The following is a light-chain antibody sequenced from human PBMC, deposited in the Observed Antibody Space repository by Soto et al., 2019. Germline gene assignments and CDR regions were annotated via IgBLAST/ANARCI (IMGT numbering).Light chain of an antibody. V-gene: IGKV3-20*01. CDR2: GAS. CDR3: QQYGGSPQVT. CDR1: QTVSDTF. Sequence: EIVLTQSPGTLSLSPGDRATLSCRAGQTVSDTFIAWYQQRPGQPPRLLIYGASNRATGIPDRFTGSGSGKEFTLTISSLEPEDFVVYYCQQYGGSPQVTFGQGTKVEIK. J-gene: IGKJ1*01.